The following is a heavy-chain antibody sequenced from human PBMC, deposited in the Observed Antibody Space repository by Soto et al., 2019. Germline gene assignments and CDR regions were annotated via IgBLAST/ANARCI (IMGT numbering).Heavy chain of an antibody. V-gene: IGHV4-34*01. Sequence: SETLSLTCDVIGGSFSGFHWTWIRQPPGGGLEWIGEIDSYGDTNYNPSLRGRVTISLDLSNSQFSLSLRSVTAADTAVYYCARGRYDYTWGSLCNYFGYCGQVPPVTVPS. CDR3: ARGRYDYTWGSLCNYFGY. J-gene: IGHJ4*02. CDR2: IDSYGDT. D-gene: IGHD3-16*01. CDR1: GGSFSGFH.